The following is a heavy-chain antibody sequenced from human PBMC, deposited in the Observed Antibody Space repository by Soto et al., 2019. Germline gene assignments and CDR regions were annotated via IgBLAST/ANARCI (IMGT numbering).Heavy chain of an antibody. CDR3: ARVAAAGKAPYYFDY. Sequence: EVHLVESGGGLVQPGGSLRLSCAASGFTFSSYWMSWVRQAPGKGLEWVANIKQDGSEKYYVDSVKGRFTISRDNAKNSLYLQMNGLRAEDTAVYSCARVAAAGKAPYYFDYWGQGTLVTVSS. J-gene: IGHJ4*02. CDR2: IKQDGSEK. CDR1: GFTFSSYW. V-gene: IGHV3-7*03. D-gene: IGHD6-13*01.